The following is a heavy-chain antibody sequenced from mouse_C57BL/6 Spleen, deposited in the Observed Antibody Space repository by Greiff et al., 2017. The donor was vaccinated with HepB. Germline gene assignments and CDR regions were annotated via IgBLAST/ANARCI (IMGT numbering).Heavy chain of an antibody. CDR1: GYTFTDYY. V-gene: IGHV1-26*01. CDR2: INPNNGGT. J-gene: IGHJ2*01. CDR3: ARSFYYYGSSYGY. Sequence: EVQLQQSGPELVKPGASVKISCKASGYTFTDYYMNWVKQSHGKSLEWIGDINPNNGGTSYNQKFKGKATLTVDKSSSTAYMELRSLTSEDSAVYYCARSFYYYGSSYGYWGQGTTLTVSS. D-gene: IGHD1-1*01.